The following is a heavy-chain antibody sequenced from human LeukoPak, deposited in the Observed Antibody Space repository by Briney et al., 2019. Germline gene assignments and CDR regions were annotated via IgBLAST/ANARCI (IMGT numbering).Heavy chain of an antibody. CDR1: GFTFNNYA. D-gene: IGHD3-22*01. CDR3: AKDTVISVGNFDY. CDR2: ISGSGGST. J-gene: IGHJ4*02. Sequence: GGSLRLSCAASGFTFNNYAMSWVRQAPGKGLEWVSTISGSGGSTYYADSVKGRFIISRDNSKNTLYLRMYSLRGEDTAIYYCAKDTVISVGNFDYWGQGTLVTVSS. V-gene: IGHV3-23*01.